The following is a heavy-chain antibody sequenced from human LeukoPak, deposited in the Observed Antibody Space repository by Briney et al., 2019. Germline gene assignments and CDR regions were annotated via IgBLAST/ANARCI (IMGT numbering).Heavy chain of an antibody. CDR2: ISYDGSNK. CDR3: AILPNSFDY. V-gene: IGHV3-30-3*01. Sequence: GGSLRLSCAASGFTFSSYAMHWVRQAPGKGLEWVAVISYDGSNKYYADSVKGRFTISRDNSKNTLYLQMNSLRAEDTAVYYCAILPNSFDYWGQGTLVTVSS. J-gene: IGHJ4*02. CDR1: GFTFSSYA. D-gene: IGHD4-23*01.